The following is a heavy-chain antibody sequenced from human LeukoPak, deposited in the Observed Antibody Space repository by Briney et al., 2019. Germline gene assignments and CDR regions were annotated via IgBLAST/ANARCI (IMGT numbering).Heavy chain of an antibody. V-gene: IGHV3-21*03. J-gene: IGHJ4*02. CDR1: GLTFSTSG. Sequence: GGSLRLSCTASGLTFSTSGFNWVRQAPGKGLEWVASIGPTGSDRYHADSIKGRFTISRDNANNFLYLQMNSLRAEDTAVYYCTTGVDTYFDYWGQGTLVTVSS. CDR2: IGPTGSDR. CDR3: TTGVDTYFDY. D-gene: IGHD3-10*01.